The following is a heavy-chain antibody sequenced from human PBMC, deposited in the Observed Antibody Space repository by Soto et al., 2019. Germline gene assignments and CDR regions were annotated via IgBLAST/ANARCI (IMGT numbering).Heavy chain of an antibody. J-gene: IGHJ6*02. CDR3: AKDDREAVAGAVHFYGMDV. V-gene: IGHV3-30*18. CDR2: VSYEGTTK. D-gene: IGHD6-19*01. Sequence: QVQLVESGGDVVQPGESLRLSCVASGFTFRWFAMLWVRQAPGKGLEWVAAVSYEGTTKTYSDDVKGRFPISRDNSRNTVYWQLDNLRREETAMYYCAKDDREAVAGAVHFYGMDVWGQGTSVTVSS. CDR1: GFTFRWFA.